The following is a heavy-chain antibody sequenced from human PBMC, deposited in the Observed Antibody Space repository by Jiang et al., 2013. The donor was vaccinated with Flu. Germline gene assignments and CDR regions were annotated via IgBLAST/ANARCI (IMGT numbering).Heavy chain of an antibody. Sequence: YWIGWVRQMPGKGLEWMGTIYPGDSDTRYSPSFQGQVTISADKSISTAYLQWSSLKASDTAMYYCASSAYSSGWYTAFDIWGQGTMVTVSS. D-gene: IGHD6-19*01. J-gene: IGHJ3*02. CDR1: YW. CDR2: IYPGDSDT. V-gene: IGHV5-51*01. CDR3: ASSAYSSGWYTAFDI.